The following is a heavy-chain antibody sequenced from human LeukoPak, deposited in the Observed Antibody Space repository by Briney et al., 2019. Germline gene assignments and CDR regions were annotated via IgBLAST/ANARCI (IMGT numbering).Heavy chain of an antibody. Sequence: ASVKVSCKASGYTFTGYYMHWVRQAPGQGLEWMGWINPNSGGTNYAQKFQGRVTMTRDTSISTAYMELSRLRSDDTAVYYCARGRVTIVGVVTLRGEFDPWGQGTLVTVSS. D-gene: IGHD3-3*01. J-gene: IGHJ5*02. CDR1: GYTFTGYY. V-gene: IGHV1-2*02. CDR3: ARGRVTIVGVVTLRGEFDP. CDR2: INPNSGGT.